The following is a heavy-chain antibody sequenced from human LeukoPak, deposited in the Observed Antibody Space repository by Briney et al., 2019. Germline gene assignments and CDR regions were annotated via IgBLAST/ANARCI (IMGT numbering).Heavy chain of an antibody. CDR2: IYYSGNT. D-gene: IGHD5-24*01. CDR1: VDSLSSSSYY. J-gene: IGHJ4*02. Sequence: SETLSLTCSVSVDSLSSSSYYWGWIRQPPGEGLEWIGNIYYSGNTYYNPSLKSRATISVDTSKNQFSLKLNSVTAADTAVYYCATKQRWLNPFDYWGQGTLVTVSS. V-gene: IGHV4-39*01. CDR3: ATKQRWLNPFDY.